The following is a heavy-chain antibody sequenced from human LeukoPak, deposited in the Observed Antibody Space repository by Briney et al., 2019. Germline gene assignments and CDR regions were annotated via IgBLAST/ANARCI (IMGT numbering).Heavy chain of an antibody. CDR3: ARALIAAAGIDAFDI. CDR2: INAGNGNT. D-gene: IGHD6-13*01. CDR1: GYTFTSYA. Sequence: ASVKVSCKASGYTFTSYAMHWVRQAPGQRLEWMGWINAGNGNTKYSQKFQGRVTITRDTSASTAYMELSSLRSEDTAVYYCARALIAAAGIDAFDIWGQGTMVTVSS. J-gene: IGHJ3*02. V-gene: IGHV1-3*01.